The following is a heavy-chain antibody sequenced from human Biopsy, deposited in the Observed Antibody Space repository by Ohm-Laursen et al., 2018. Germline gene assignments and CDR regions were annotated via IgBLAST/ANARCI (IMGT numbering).Heavy chain of an antibody. J-gene: IGHJ1*01. V-gene: IGHV4-59*11. CDR2: ISYAGYT. Sequence: SETLSPTCTVSGGSFTGHYRSWIRQPPGKGLEWIGHISYAGYTSYKSSLKSRVTISLDTSRKHFSLRLTSLAAADTAVYYCARGSNEYGGLYFPHWGQGTLVTVSS. CDR3: ARGSNEYGGLYFPH. D-gene: IGHD4-23*01. CDR1: GGSFTGHY.